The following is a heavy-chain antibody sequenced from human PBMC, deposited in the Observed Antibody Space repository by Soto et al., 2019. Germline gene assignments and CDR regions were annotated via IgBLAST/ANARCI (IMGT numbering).Heavy chain of an antibody. CDR2: IFHSGST. V-gene: IGHV4-30-2*01. Sequence: SETLSLTCAVSGGSISSGGYSWSWLRQPPGKGLERIGYIFHSGSTYYNPSLKSRVAISLDTSKNQFSLSLNSVTAADTAVYYCARSSIEPRVFMYPFDSWGQGTLVTVSS. D-gene: IGHD6-6*01. J-gene: IGHJ4*02. CDR3: ARSSIEPRVFMYPFDS. CDR1: GGSISSGGYS.